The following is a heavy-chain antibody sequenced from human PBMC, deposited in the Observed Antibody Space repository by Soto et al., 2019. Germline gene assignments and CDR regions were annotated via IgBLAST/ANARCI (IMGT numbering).Heavy chain of an antibody. V-gene: IGHV3-7*01. CDR1: GFTFSSYY. CDR2: IRQDGSEK. J-gene: IGHJ5*02. Sequence: GGSLKLACAASGFTFSSYYMSWVRPAPGKGLEWVANIRQDGSEKYYVDSVKGRFTISRDNAKNSLYLQMNSLRAEDTAVYYCARDPYGDYWFDPWGQGILVTVSS. CDR3: ARDPYGDYWFDP. D-gene: IGHD4-17*01.